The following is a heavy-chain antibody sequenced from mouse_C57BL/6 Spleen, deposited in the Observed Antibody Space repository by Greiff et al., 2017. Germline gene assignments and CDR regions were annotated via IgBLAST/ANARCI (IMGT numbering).Heavy chain of an antibody. CDR1: GYAFTNYL. D-gene: IGHD2-2*01. CDR2: INPGSGGT. J-gene: IGHJ3*01. Sequence: QVQLQQSGAELVRPGTSVKVSCKASGYAFTNYLLEWLKQRPGQGLEWIGVINPGSGGTNYNEQFKGQATLTADKSSSTAYMQLSSLTSEDSAVYFCARGGIDGYDAWFAYWGQGTLVTVSA. CDR3: ARGGIDGYDAWFAY. V-gene: IGHV1-54*01.